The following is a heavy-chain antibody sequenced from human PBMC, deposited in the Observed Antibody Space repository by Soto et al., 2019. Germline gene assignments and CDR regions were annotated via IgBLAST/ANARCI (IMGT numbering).Heavy chain of an antibody. D-gene: IGHD1-26*01. CDR3: ARDPGASGSYYYGMDA. J-gene: IGHJ6*04. Sequence: PGGSLRLSCAASGFTFSSYAMNWVRQAPGKGLERVAVISYDGSNKYYADSVKGRFTISRDNSKNTLYLQMNSLRAADTAVYYCARDPGASGSYYYGMDAWGKGTTXT. CDR2: ISYDGSNK. V-gene: IGHV3-30-3*01. CDR1: GFTFSSYA.